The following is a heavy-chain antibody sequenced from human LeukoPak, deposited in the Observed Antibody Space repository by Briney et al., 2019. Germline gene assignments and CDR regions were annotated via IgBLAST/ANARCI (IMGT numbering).Heavy chain of an antibody. CDR1: GFTFDDYG. J-gene: IGHJ4*02. CDR2: ISSSGSTI. D-gene: IGHD1-26*01. Sequence: GGSLRLSCAASGFTFDDYGMSWIRQAPGKGLEWVSYISSSGSTIYYADSVKGRFTISRDNAKNSLYLQMNSLRAEDTAVYYCARTISGSHFDYWGQGTLVTVSS. V-gene: IGHV3-11*01. CDR3: ARTISGSHFDY.